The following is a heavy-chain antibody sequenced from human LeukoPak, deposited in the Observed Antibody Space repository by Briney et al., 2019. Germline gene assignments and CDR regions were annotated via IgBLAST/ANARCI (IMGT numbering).Heavy chain of an antibody. J-gene: IGHJ5*01. Sequence: PSETLSLTCTVSGGSISPHCWGWIRQPAGKGLELIGRSCTSGYTDYNPSLKGRATVYVDKSQDQFSLKLSSVTAADTAVYYCARAGTYGGYKVLDSWGQGTLVTVSS. D-gene: IGHD5-12*01. CDR3: ARAGTYGGYKVLDS. V-gene: IGHV4-4*07. CDR1: GGSISPHC. CDR2: SCTSGYT.